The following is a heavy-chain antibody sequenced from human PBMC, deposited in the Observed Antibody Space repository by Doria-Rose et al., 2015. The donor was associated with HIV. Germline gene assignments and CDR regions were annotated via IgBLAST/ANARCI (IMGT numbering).Heavy chain of an antibody. D-gene: IGHD3-10*01. V-gene: IGHV4-30-4*01. CDR2: ISSSGTT. CDR1: GDSISSGDSF. J-gene: IGHJ4*02. Sequence: QVQLQESGPGLVRPSQTLSLTCTVSGDSISSGDSFWSWIRQPPGKGPAWIGYISSSGTTYYYPSLRGRLTISLDASKNQCSLNLNSVTAADTAVYYCARARNYGFPHFFDFWGQGTLVTVSS. CDR3: ARARNYGFPHFFDF.